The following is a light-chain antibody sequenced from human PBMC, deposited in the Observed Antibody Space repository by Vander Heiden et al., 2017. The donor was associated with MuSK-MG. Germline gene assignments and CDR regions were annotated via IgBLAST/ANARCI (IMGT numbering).Light chain of an antibody. CDR3: QWDDSTWYT. CDR2: AAS. V-gene: IGKV1-NL1*01. J-gene: IGKJ2*01. CDR1: QGISNS. Sequence: DIQMTQSPSSLSASVGDRVTITCRASQGISNSLAWYQQKPGKAPKLLLYAASRSESRVPSTFTATGSRTHYTLTISSLQPEDIATYYSQWDDSTWYTFGQGTKLEIK.